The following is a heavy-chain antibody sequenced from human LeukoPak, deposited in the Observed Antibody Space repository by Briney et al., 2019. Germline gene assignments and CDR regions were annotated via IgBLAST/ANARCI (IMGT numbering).Heavy chain of an antibody. Sequence: GGSLRLSCAASGFIFRRHWMNWVRQAPGKGLEWVANMNQDGSEKYYVDSVKGRFTISRDNAKNSLYLEMSSLRAEDTAVYYCARDATPPGIIFDYWGQGTLVTVSS. V-gene: IGHV3-7*01. J-gene: IGHJ4*02. CDR2: MNQDGSEK. CDR3: ARDATPPGIIFDY. D-gene: IGHD1-14*01. CDR1: GFIFRRHW.